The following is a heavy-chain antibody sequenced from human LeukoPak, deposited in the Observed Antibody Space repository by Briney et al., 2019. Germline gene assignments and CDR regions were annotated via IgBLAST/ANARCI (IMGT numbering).Heavy chain of an antibody. Sequence: GGSLRLSCAASGFTFGSYAMSWVRQAPGKGLEWVSVISGSGGSTYYADSVKGRFTISRDNSKNTLYLQMSSLRAEDTAVYYCAKDLSCNYVATKDYWGQGTLVTVSS. CDR2: ISGSGGST. CDR1: GFTFGSYA. D-gene: IGHD1-7*01. CDR3: AKDLSCNYVATKDY. V-gene: IGHV3-23*01. J-gene: IGHJ4*02.